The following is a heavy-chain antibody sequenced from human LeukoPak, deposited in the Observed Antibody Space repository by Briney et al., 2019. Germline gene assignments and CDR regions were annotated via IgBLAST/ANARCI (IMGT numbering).Heavy chain of an antibody. V-gene: IGHV3-23*01. CDR2: ITGRTDKT. CDR3: AKGGWLDD. D-gene: IGHD6-19*01. CDR1: GFTFSSFA. Sequence: GGSLRLSCAASGFTFSSFAMGWVRQAPGKGLEWVSTITGRTDKTYYSDSVKGRFVTSRDNSKDTLYLQMNSLRAEDTALYYCAKGGWLDDLGQGALVTVSS. J-gene: IGHJ4*02.